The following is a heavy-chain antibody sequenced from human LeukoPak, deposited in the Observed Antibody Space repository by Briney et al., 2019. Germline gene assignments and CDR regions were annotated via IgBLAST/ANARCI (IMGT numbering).Heavy chain of an antibody. J-gene: IGHJ5*02. CDR3: ARDGADFWSGSNWFDP. V-gene: IGHV1-2*02. D-gene: IGHD3-3*01. CDR1: GYTFTGYY. CDR2: INPNSGGT. Sequence: ASVKVSCKASGYTFTGYYMHWVRQAPGQGLEWMGWINPNSGGTNYAQKFQGRVTMTRDTSISTAYMELSRLRSDDTAVYYCARDGADFWSGSNWFDPWGQGTLVTVSS.